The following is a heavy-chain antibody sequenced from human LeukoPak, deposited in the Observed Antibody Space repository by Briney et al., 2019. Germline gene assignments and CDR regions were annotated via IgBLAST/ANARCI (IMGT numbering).Heavy chain of an antibody. Sequence: YHTGSTSYSPSLKSRVTISADTSQNQFSLRLSSVTAADTAVYYCARLRSDKNFDYWGQGTLVTVSS. D-gene: IGHD3-3*01. CDR2: YHTGST. J-gene: IGHJ4*02. V-gene: IGHV4-61*07. CDR3: ARLRSDKNFDY.